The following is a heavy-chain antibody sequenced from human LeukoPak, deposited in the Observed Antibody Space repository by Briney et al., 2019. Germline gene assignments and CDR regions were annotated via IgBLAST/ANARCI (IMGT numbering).Heavy chain of an antibody. CDR1: GYTFTSYD. V-gene: IGHV1-8*02. J-gene: IGHJ4*02. CDR3: ASFGVGAMDFDY. CDR2: MNPNSGNT. D-gene: IGHD1-26*01. Sequence: ASVKVSCKASGYTFTSYDINWVRQATGQGLEWMGWMNPNSGNTGYAQKFQGRVTMTRDTSISTAYMELSRLRSDDTAVYYCASFGVGAMDFDYWGQGTLVTVSS.